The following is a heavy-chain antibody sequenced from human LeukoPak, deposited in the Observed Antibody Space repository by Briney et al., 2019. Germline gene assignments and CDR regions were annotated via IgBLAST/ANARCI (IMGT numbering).Heavy chain of an antibody. CDR3: TREGSSSWYRTRFDP. D-gene: IGHD6-13*01. V-gene: IGHV3-48*01. J-gene: IGHJ5*02. CDR2: ISSSSSTI. Sequence: PGGSLRLSCAASGFTFSSYSMNWVRQAPGKGLEWVSYISSSSSTIYYADSVKGRFTISRDNAKNSLYLQMNSLRAEDTAVYYCTREGSSSWYRTRFDPWGQGTLVTVSS. CDR1: GFTFSSYS.